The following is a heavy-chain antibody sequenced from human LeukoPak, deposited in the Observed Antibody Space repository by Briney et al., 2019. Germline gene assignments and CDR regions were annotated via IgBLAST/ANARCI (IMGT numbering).Heavy chain of an antibody. J-gene: IGHJ6*02. Sequence: ASVKVSCKVSGYTLTELSMHWVRQAPGKGLEWMGGFDPEDGETIYAQKFQGRVTMTEDTSTDTAYMELSSLRSEDTAVYYCATCGGIVVVPAATPHYYGMDVWGQGTTVTVSS. V-gene: IGHV1-24*01. CDR1: GYTLTELS. CDR3: ATCGGIVVVPAATPHYYGMDV. D-gene: IGHD2-2*01. CDR2: FDPEDGET.